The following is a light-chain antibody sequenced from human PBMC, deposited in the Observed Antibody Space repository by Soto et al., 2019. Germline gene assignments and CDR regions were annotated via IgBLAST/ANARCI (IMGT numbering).Light chain of an antibody. Sequence: QSVLTQPPSVSGAPGQGVPFSCPGSSSKFGAGYDVHGYQQLPGTAPKLPIYGNSNRPSGVPDRFSGSKSGTSASLAITGLQAEDEADYYCQSYDSSLSGYVFGTGTKLTVL. CDR3: QSYDSSLSGYV. V-gene: IGLV1-40*01. CDR1: SSKFGAGYD. CDR2: GNS. J-gene: IGLJ1*01.